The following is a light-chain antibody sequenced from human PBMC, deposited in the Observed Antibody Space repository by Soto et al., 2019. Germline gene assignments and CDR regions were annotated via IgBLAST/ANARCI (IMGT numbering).Light chain of an antibody. CDR1: QGLKF. V-gene: IGKV1-9*01. Sequence: DIQMTQSPASLSASVGDTATITCRASQGLKFLAWYQQKPGKAPRLLIYAASTLESGVPSRFSATVSGTEFSLTITSLQPEDFATYYCQQLFDSPITFGQGTRLETK. J-gene: IGKJ5*01. CDR2: AAS. CDR3: QQLFDSPIT.